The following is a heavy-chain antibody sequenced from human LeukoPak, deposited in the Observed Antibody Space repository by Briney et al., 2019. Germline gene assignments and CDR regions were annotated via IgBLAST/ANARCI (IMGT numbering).Heavy chain of an antibody. CDR1: GGSISSYY. CDR3: AKLSRLRYFEYNNGYYYHAMDV. V-gene: IGHV4-59*08. Sequence: TASETLSLTCTVSGGSISSYYWSWIRRPPGKGLEWIGYIYYSGSTNYNPSLKSRVTISVDTSKNQFSLRLSSVTAADTAVYYCAKLSRLRYFEYNNGYYYHAMDVWGRGTTVTVSS. D-gene: IGHD3-9*01. J-gene: IGHJ6*02. CDR2: IYYSGST.